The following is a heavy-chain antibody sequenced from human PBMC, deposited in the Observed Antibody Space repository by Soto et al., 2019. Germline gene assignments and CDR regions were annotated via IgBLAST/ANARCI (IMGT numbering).Heavy chain of an antibody. V-gene: IGHV1-3*01. CDR2: INAGNGNT. D-gene: IGHD1-7*01. Sequence: ASVKVSCKASGHTXTSYAMHWVRQAPGQRLEWMGWINAGNGNTKYSQKFQGRVTITRDTSASTAYMELSSLRSEDTAVYYCARDSITGTTFEGTWFDPWGQGTLVTVSS. CDR3: ARDSITGTTFEGTWFDP. J-gene: IGHJ5*02. CDR1: GHTXTSYA.